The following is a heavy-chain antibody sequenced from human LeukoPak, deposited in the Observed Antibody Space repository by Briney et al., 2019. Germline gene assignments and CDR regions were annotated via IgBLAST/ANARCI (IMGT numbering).Heavy chain of an antibody. V-gene: IGHV4-31*03. CDR1: GGSISSGGYY. CDR2: VFYSGTT. D-gene: IGHD6-19*01. J-gene: IGHJ4*02. CDR3: ARETYSRGWYADS. Sequence: PSETLSLTCTVSGGSISSGGYYWTWIRQHPGKGLEWIGYVFYSGTTYYSPSLKSRVTMSADTSRKQFSLRLTSVTAADTAVYYCARETYSRGWYADSWGQGTLVTVSS.